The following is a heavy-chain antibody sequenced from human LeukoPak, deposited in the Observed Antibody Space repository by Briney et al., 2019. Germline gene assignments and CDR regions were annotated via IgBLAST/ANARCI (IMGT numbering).Heavy chain of an antibody. CDR2: IKGDESAR. D-gene: IGHD1-26*01. CDR1: GFIFSSYW. J-gene: IGHJ4*02. V-gene: IGHV3-7*01. CDR3: ARDVGGSLDY. Sequence: GGSLRLSCAASGFIFSSYWMTWVRQAPGKGLEWVANIKGDESARHQADSVKGRFTISRDNAKKSVYLQMSSLRGEDTAVYYCARDVGGSLDYWGQGTLVTVSS.